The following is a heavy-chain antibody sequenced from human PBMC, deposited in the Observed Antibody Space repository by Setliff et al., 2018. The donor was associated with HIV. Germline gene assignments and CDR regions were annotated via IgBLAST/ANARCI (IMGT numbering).Heavy chain of an antibody. D-gene: IGHD3-9*01. Sequence: ASVKVSCKPSGYSFTNHYMHWVRQAPGQGLEWMGVINPTGGSTRNTQKFQGRVAMTRDTSTSTVYMELSSLRSEDTAVYYCARAGITIFWNAFDMWGQGTMVTVSS. V-gene: IGHV1-46*01. CDR2: INPTGGST. J-gene: IGHJ3*02. CDR3: ARAGITIFWNAFDM. CDR1: GYSFTNHY.